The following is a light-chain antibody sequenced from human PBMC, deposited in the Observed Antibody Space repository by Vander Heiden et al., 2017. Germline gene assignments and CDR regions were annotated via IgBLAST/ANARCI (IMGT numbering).Light chain of an antibody. Sequence: DIVMTQSPLSLPVTPGEPASISCRSSQSLLHRNGHNYLDWFLQKPGQSPQVLIYLGSNRASGVPDRFSGSGSGTDFTLKISRVEADDVGVYYCMQGLQVPRTFGQGTKLEIK. CDR2: LGS. J-gene: IGKJ2*01. CDR3: MQGLQVPRT. CDR1: QSLLHRNGHNY. V-gene: IGKV2-28*01.